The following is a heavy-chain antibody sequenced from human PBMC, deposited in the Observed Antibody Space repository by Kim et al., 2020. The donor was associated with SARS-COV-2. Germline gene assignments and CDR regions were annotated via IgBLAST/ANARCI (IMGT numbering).Heavy chain of an antibody. D-gene: IGHD6-6*01. V-gene: IGHV1-2*02. J-gene: IGHJ4*02. Sequence: GQKFQGRATMTRDTSISTADMELSRLRSDDTAVYYCAREKMVAARTFDYWGQGTLVTVSS. CDR3: AREKMVAARTFDY.